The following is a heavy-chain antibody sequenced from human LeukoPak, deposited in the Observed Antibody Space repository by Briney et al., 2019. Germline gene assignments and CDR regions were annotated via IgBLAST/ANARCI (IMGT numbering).Heavy chain of an antibody. V-gene: IGHV3-43*02. CDR2: ISGDGGSA. Sequence: PGGSLRLSCVASGFTFHDYAMSWVRQVPGKGLEWVSLISGDGGSASYAGSVKGRFTISRDNSKNSLHLQMNSLRTEDTAFYYCAKASSGSSSRPVDYWGQGTLVTVSS. CDR3: AKASSGSSSRPVDY. D-gene: IGHD3-10*01. CDR1: GFTFHDYA. J-gene: IGHJ4*02.